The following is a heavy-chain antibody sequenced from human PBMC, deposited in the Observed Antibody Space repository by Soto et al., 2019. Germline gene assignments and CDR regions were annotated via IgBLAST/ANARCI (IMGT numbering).Heavy chain of an antibody. CDR2: ISYDGSKI. Sequence: GGSLRLSCAASGFTFSTQAMHWVRQAPGKGLEWVAVISYDGSKIYYADSVKGRFTISRDNSKNTLFLQMNSLRAEDTAMYYCARDLRKFYYFDSWGQGTLVTVSS. CDR3: ARDLRKFYYFDS. D-gene: IGHD3-3*01. CDR1: GFTFSTQA. V-gene: IGHV3-30-3*01. J-gene: IGHJ4*02.